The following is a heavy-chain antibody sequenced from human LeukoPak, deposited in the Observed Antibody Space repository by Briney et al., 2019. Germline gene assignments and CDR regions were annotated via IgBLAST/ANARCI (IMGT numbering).Heavy chain of an antibody. D-gene: IGHD3-22*01. CDR2: IYYSGST. J-gene: IGHJ5*02. CDR3: ARRQRNTMIVVETNWFDP. CDR1: GGSISSSSYY. Sequence: PSETLSLTCTVSGGSISSSSYYWGWIRQPPGKGLEWIGSIYYSGSTYYNPSLKSRVTISVDTSKNQFSLKLSSVTAADTAVYYCARRQRNTMIVVETNWFDPWGQGTLVTVSS. V-gene: IGHV4-39*01.